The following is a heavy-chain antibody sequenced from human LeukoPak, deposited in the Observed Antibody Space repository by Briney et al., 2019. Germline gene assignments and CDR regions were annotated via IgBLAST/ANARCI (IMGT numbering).Heavy chain of an antibody. V-gene: IGHV3-21*01. CDR1: GFSFSNYN. J-gene: IGHJ6*03. CDR3: ASGPDPHYYYYYYMDV. Sequence: GGSLRLSCAASGFSFSNYNMNWVRQAPGKGLEWVSSISASSIYINYADSVKGRFTISRDNAKNSLYLQMNSLRAEDTAVYYCASGPDPHYYYYYYMDVWGKGTTVTVSS. CDR2: ISASSIYI.